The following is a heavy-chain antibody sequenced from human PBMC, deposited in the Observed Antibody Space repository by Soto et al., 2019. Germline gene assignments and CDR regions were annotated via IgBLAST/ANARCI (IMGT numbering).Heavy chain of an antibody. CDR2: IYPGDSDT. CDR1: GYSFTSYW. Sequence: GESLKISCKGSGYSFTSYWIGWVRQMPGKGLEWMGIIYPGDSDTRYSPSFQGQVTISADKSISTAYLQWSSLKASDTAMYYCARGSHYYGSGDGMDVWGQGTTATVSS. J-gene: IGHJ6*02. CDR3: ARGSHYYGSGDGMDV. V-gene: IGHV5-51*01. D-gene: IGHD3-10*01.